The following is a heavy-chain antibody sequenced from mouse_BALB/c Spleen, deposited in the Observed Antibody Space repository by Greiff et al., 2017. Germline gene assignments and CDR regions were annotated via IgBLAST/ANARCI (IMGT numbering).Heavy chain of an antibody. V-gene: IGHV5-9-4*01. Sequence: EVKLVESGGGLVKPGGSLKLSCAASGFTFSSYAMSWVRQSPEKRLEWVAEISSGGSYTYYPDTVTGRFTISRDNAKNTLYLEMSSLRSEDTAMYYCAREISRPDFDVWGAGTTVTVSS. CDR1: GFTFSSYA. J-gene: IGHJ1*01. CDR3: AREISRPDFDV. CDR2: ISSGGSYT.